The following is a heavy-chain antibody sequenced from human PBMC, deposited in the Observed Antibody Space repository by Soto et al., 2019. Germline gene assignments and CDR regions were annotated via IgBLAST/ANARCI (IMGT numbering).Heavy chain of an antibody. CDR2: ISYDGSNK. CDR1: GFTFSSYA. Sequence: QVQLVESGGGVVQPGRSLRLSCAASGFTFSSYAMHWVRQAPGKGLEWVAVISYDGSNKYYADSVKGRFTISRDNSKNTLYLQMNSLRAEDTAVYYCVVGYDSSGYYQFDYWGQGTLVTVSS. V-gene: IGHV3-30-3*01. CDR3: VVGYDSSGYYQFDY. J-gene: IGHJ4*02. D-gene: IGHD3-22*01.